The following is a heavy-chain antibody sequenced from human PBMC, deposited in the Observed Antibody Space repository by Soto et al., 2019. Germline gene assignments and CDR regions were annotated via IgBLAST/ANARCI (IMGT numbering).Heavy chain of an antibody. Sequence: PGGSLRLSCAASGFSFSSYGMHWVRQAPGKGLEWVAVIWYDGSNKYYADSVKGRFTISRDNSKNTLYLQMNSLRAEDTAVYYCARGAYSESYLDYWGQGTLVTVSS. J-gene: IGHJ4*02. CDR3: ARGAYSESYLDY. D-gene: IGHD1-26*01. V-gene: IGHV3-33*01. CDR1: GFSFSSYG. CDR2: IWYDGSNK.